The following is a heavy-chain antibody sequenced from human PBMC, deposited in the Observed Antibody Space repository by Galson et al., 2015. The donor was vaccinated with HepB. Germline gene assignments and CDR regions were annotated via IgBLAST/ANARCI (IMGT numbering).Heavy chain of an antibody. CDR3: ATRGGYYFDY. V-gene: IGHV3-23*01. D-gene: IGHD3-16*01. J-gene: IGHJ4*02. CDR2: IRGSA. CDR1: GFFFSSYA. Sequence: SLRLSCAASGFFFSSYAMGWVRQAPGRGLEWVSSIRGSAYYADSVKGRFTISRDTSKNTLYLQMNSLRAEDTAIYYCATRGGYYFDYWGQGTLVTVSS.